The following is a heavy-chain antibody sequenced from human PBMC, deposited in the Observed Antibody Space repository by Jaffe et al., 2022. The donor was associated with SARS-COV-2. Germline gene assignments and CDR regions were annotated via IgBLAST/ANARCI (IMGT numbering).Heavy chain of an antibody. CDR1: GFTFSSYD. Sequence: EVQLVESGGGLVQPGGSLRLSCAASGFTFSSYDMHWVRQATGKGLEWVSAIGTAGDTYYPGSVKGRFTISRENAKNSLYLQMNSLRAGDTAVYYCARKGGRGGNDYWGQGTLVTVSS. J-gene: IGHJ4*02. CDR3: ARKGGRGGNDY. CDR2: IGTAGDT. D-gene: IGHD3-16*01. V-gene: IGHV3-13*01.